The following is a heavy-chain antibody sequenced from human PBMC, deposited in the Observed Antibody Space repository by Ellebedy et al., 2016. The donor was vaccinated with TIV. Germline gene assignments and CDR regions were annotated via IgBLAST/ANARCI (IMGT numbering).Heavy chain of an antibody. CDR2: IFYTGST. Sequence: MPSETLSLTCTVSGGSISNYYWSWIRQPPGKGLEWIGFIFYTGSTNSNPSLKSRVRISLETSKNQFSLNLTSVTAADTAVYFCARHESTGYFRLWGQGTWSPSPQ. V-gene: IGHV4-59*08. CDR1: GGSISNYY. CDR3: ARHESTGYFRL. J-gene: IGHJ4*02. D-gene: IGHD3-22*01.